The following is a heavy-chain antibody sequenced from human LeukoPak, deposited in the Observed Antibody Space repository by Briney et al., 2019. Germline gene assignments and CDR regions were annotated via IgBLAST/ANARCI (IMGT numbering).Heavy chain of an antibody. CDR1: VFIFSNYA. CDR3: ASRVGYYFDH. D-gene: IGHD5-24*01. J-gene: IGHJ4*02. CDR2: ISGSGGST. Sequence: QPGGSLRLSCAAAVFIFSNYAMSWVRQAPGKGLEWVSAISGSGGSTYYADSVKGRFTVSKDNSKNTLYLQMSGLRAEDTAVYYWASRVGYYFDHWGQGTLVTVSS. V-gene: IGHV3-23*01.